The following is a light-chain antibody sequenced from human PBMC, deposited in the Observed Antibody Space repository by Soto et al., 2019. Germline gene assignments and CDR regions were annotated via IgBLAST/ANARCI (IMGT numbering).Light chain of an antibody. CDR3: QQFGTSPLVT. V-gene: IGKV3-20*01. CDR1: QSVNTNY. Sequence: EIVLTQSPGTLSLSPGERATLSCRASQSVNTNYVAWYQQKPDQAPRILIYGVSSRATGIPDRFSGSGSGTDFILTISRVEPEDVAVYYCQQFGTSPLVTFGPGTKVYI. J-gene: IGKJ3*01. CDR2: GVS.